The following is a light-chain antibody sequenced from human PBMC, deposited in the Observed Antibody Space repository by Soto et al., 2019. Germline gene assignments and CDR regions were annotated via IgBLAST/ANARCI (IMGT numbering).Light chain of an antibody. Sequence: EIVLTQSPGTLSLSPGERATLSCRASQSVSSSYLAWYQQKPGQAPRLLIYGASSRATGIPDRFSGSGSGTDFTLTISSLQSEDFAVYYCQQYYDWPITVGQGTRLE. V-gene: IGKV3-20*01. CDR3: QQYYDWPIT. CDR1: QSVSSSY. J-gene: IGKJ5*01. CDR2: GAS.